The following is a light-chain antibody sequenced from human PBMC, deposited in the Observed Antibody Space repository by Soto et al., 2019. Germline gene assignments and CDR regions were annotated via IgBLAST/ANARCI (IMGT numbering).Light chain of an antibody. CDR2: DAS. V-gene: IGKV3-11*01. CDR1: QSVSRY. J-gene: IGKJ5*01. CDR3: QQRNGWRRGT. Sequence: EIVLTQSPATLSLSPGERATLSCRASQSVSRYLAWYQQKPGQAPRLLIYDASNRATGVPARFSGSGSGTDFTLTISSLEPEDFAVYYCQQRNGWRRGTFGQGTRLEIK.